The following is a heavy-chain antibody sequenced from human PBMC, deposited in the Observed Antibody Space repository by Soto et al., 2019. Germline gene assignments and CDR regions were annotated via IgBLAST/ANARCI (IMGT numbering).Heavy chain of an antibody. J-gene: IGHJ6*02. CDR3: ASLIAAASPANYYYYGMDV. CDR2: IWYDGSNK. V-gene: IGHV3-33*01. CDR1: GFTFSSYG. D-gene: IGHD6-13*01. Sequence: GGSLRLSCAASGFTFSSYGMHWVRQAPGKGLEWVAVIWYDGSNKYYADSVKGRFTISRDNSKSTLYLQMNSLRAEDTAVYYCASLIAAASPANYYYYGMDVWGQGTTVTVSS.